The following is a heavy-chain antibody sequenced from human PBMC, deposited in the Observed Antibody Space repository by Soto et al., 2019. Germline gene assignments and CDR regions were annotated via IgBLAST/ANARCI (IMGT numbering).Heavy chain of an antibody. CDR3: AKGHGDWGGHFLNS. V-gene: IGHV3-23*01. CDR2: ISGSGGRI. Sequence: EVQLLESGGGLVQPGGSLRLSCAASGVTFSSFAMSWVRQAPGKGLEWVSSISGSGGRIDYADSVKGRFTIARDNSKNKLFLQMNSLRAEDTAVYSCAKGHGDWGGHFLNSWGQGTLVTVSS. D-gene: IGHD4-17*01. CDR1: GVTFSSFA. J-gene: IGHJ4*02.